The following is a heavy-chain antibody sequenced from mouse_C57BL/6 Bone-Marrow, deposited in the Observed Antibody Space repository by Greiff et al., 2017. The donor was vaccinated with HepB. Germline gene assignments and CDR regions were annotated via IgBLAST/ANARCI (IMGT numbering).Heavy chain of an antibody. J-gene: IGHJ3*01. CDR2: IYPGSGNT. Sequence: QVQLQQSGAELVRPGASVKLSCKASGYTFTDYYINWVKQRPGQGLEWIARIYPGSGNTYYNEKFKGKATLTAEKSSSTAYMQLSSLTSEDSAVYFCARGEYYYYGSSAWFAYWGQGTLVTVSA. D-gene: IGHD1-1*01. CDR3: ARGEYYYYGSSAWFAY. V-gene: IGHV1-76*01. CDR1: GYTFTDYY.